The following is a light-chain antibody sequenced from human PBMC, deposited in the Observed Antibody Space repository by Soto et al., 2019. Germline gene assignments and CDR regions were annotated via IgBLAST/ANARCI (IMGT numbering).Light chain of an antibody. Sequence: DIQVTPSPSTLSGSVGDRVTIPCRASQTISSWLAWYQQKPGKAPKLLIYKASTLKSGGPSRFSGSGSGTEFTLTISSLQPDDFATYYCQHYNSYSEAYGQGTKV. CDR3: QHYNSYSEA. CDR1: QTISSW. CDR2: KAS. V-gene: IGKV1-5*03. J-gene: IGKJ1*01.